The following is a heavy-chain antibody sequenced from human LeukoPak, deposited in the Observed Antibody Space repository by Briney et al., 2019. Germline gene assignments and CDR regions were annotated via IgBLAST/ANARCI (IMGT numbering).Heavy chain of an antibody. D-gene: IGHD7-27*01. Sequence: GGSLRLSCAASEFTFSDYYMSWIRQVPGKGLEWVSYISGSSSTMYYANSVKGRFTISRDNAKNLLYLQMNSLRAEDTAVYYCARGGGNWGEGYFDYWGQGTLVTVSS. CDR1: EFTFSDYY. V-gene: IGHV3-11*01. CDR2: ISGSSSTM. CDR3: ARGGGNWGEGYFDY. J-gene: IGHJ4*02.